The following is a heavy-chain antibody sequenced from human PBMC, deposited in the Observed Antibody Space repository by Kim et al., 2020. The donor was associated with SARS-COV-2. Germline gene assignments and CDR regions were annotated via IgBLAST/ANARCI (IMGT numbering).Heavy chain of an antibody. D-gene: IGHD3-10*01. CDR1: GFTFSSYS. J-gene: IGHJ6*02. Sequence: GGSLRLSCAASGFTFSSYSMNWVRQAPGKGLEWVSSISSSSSYIYYADSVKGRFTISRDNAKNSLYLQMNSLRAEDTAVYYCARAYYGSGSPYYYYYGMDVWGQGTPVTVSS. CDR2: ISSSSSYI. CDR3: ARAYYGSGSPYYYYYGMDV. V-gene: IGHV3-21*01.